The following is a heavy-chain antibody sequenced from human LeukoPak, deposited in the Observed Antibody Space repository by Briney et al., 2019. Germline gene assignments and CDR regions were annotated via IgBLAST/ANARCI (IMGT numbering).Heavy chain of an antibody. CDR2: INHSGST. J-gene: IGHJ4*02. V-gene: IGHV4-34*01. CDR3: ARGRPLVTFIN. Sequence: SETLSLTCAVYGGSFSGYYWSWIRQPPGKGLEWIGEINHSGSTNYNPSLKSRVTISVDTSKNQFSLKLSSVTAADTAAYYCARGRPLVTFINWGQGTLVTVSS. CDR1: GGSFSGYY. D-gene: IGHD4-11*01.